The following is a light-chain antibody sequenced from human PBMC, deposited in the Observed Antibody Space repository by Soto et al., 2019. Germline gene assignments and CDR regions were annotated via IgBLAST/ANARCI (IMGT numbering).Light chain of an antibody. CDR1: QSINSN. Sequence: VMTQSPATLSVSPGERATLSCTASQSINSNLALYQQRPGQAPRLLIYDASTRATGIPARFSGSGSGTDFTLTISSLEPEDFAVYYCQQRSNWPPITFGQGTRLEIK. J-gene: IGKJ5*01. CDR2: DAS. V-gene: IGKV3-11*01. CDR3: QQRSNWPPIT.